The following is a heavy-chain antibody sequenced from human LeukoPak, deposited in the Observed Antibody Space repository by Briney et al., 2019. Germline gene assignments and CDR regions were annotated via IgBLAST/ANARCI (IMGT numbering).Heavy chain of an antibody. V-gene: IGHV4-34*01. J-gene: IGHJ4*02. Sequence: SETLSLTCGVYSGSFSGYYWSWIRQPPGKGLEWIGEINDSGSTNYNPSLKSRATISADTSKNQFSLNLSSVTAADTAVYYCARHMLGGKRSFDSWGQGTLVTVSS. D-gene: IGHD4-23*01. CDR1: SGSFSGYY. CDR3: ARHMLGGKRSFDS. CDR2: INDSGST.